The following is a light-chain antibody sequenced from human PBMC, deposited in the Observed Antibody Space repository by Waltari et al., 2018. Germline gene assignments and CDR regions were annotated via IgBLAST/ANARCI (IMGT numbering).Light chain of an antibody. V-gene: IGKV4-1*01. Sequence: DIVMTQSPDSLAVSLGERATIHCKSSQSVLHSSNNKNYLAWYQQKLGQPPKLLIYWASTRESGVPDRFSGSGSGTDFTLTISSLQAEDVAIYYCQQYYTTPDTFGQGTKLEIK. CDR2: WAS. CDR1: QSVLHSSNNKNY. CDR3: QQYYTTPDT. J-gene: IGKJ2*01.